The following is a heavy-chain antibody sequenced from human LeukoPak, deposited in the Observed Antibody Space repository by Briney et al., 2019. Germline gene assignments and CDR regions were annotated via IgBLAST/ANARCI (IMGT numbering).Heavy chain of an antibody. CDR2: ISENSKDI. V-gene: IGHV3-21*01. CDR1: GFTISSYS. CDR3: ARTIAARRDYFDS. D-gene: IGHD6-6*01. Sequence: AGGSLRLSCVASGFTISSYSMNWVRQAPGKGLEWVSSISENSKDIFYVDSLKGRFTISRDNAKNSLYLQMNSLRADDTAVYYCARTIAARRDYFDSWGQGTLVTVSS. J-gene: IGHJ4*02.